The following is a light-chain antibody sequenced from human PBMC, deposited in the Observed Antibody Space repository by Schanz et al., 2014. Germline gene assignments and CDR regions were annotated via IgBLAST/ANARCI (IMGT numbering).Light chain of an antibody. V-gene: IGLV7-46*01. J-gene: IGLJ2*01. Sequence: QAVVTQEPSLTVSPGGTVTLTCGSSTGAVTSGHYPYWFQQRPGQAPRTLIYDTNNIHSWTPARFSGSLLGGKAALTLSGAQPEDEADYYCLVSYTGARVFGGGTKVTVL. CDR3: LVSYTGARV. CDR2: DTN. CDR1: TGAVTSGHY.